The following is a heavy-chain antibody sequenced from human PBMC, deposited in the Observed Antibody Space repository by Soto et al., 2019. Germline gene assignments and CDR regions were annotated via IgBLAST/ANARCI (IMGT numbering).Heavy chain of an antibody. D-gene: IGHD6-19*01. J-gene: IGHJ4*02. V-gene: IGHV3-33*01. CDR3: ARDKNEWLVPYGYFEY. Sequence: GGSLRLSCAASGFTFSSYGMHWVRQAPGKGLEWVAVIWYDGSNKYYADSVKGRFTISRDNSKNTLYLQMNSLRAEDTAVYYCARDKNEWLVPYGYFEYWGQGTLVTVSS. CDR2: IWYDGSNK. CDR1: GFTFSSYG.